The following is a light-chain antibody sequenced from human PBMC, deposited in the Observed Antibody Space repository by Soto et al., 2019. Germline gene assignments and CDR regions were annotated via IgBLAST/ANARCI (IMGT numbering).Light chain of an antibody. Sequence: ENALTQSPGTLSFSPGERATLSCRASQSVSSYLVWYQQKPGQAPRLLIYDASNRATGIPARFSGSGSETDFTLTISSLEPEDFAVYYCQHRMNWPLTFGQGTGLEI. J-gene: IGKJ5*01. CDR3: QHRMNWPLT. CDR2: DAS. CDR1: QSVSSY. V-gene: IGKV3-11*01.